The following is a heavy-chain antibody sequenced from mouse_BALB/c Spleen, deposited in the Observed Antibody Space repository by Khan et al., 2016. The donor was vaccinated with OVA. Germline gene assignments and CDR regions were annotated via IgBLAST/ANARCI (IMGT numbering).Heavy chain of an antibody. V-gene: IGHV1-69*02. Sequence: QVQLQQPGAELVKPGASVKLSCKASGYTFSSYWMHWVKQRPGQGLEWIGEIDPSDSHTNYNQKFKGKATLNVDKSSSTAYMHLSSLTSEDSAVYYCARSYYYGSSTWLAYWGQGTLVTVSA. CDR2: IDPSDSHT. D-gene: IGHD1-1*01. CDR3: ARSYYYGSSTWLAY. J-gene: IGHJ3*01. CDR1: GYTFSSYW.